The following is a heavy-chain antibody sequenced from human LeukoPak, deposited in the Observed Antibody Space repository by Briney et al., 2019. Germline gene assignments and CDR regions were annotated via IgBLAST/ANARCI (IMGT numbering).Heavy chain of an antibody. V-gene: IGHV3-7*01. J-gene: IGHJ6*02. Sequence: PGGSLRLSCAASGFTFSSYWMSWVRQAPGKGLEWVANIKQDGSEKYYVDSVKGRFTISRDNSKNTLYLQMNSLRAEDTAVYYCARERYRVYYYYYYGMDVWGQGTTVTVSS. D-gene: IGHD1-1*01. CDR1: GFTFSSYW. CDR3: ARERYRVYYYYYYGMDV. CDR2: IKQDGSEK.